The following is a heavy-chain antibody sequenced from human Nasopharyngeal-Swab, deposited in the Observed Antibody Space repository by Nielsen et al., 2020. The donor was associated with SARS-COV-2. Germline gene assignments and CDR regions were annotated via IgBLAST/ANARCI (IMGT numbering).Heavy chain of an antibody. D-gene: IGHD2-15*01. J-gene: IGHJ4*02. V-gene: IGHV4-30-2*01. Sequence: WICQPPGKGLEWIGYIYHSGSTYYNPSLKSRVTISVDRSKNQFSLKLSSVTAADTAVYYCARGDCSGGSCYFGYFDYWGQGTLVTVSS. CDR2: IYHSGST. CDR3: ARGDCSGGSCYFGYFDY.